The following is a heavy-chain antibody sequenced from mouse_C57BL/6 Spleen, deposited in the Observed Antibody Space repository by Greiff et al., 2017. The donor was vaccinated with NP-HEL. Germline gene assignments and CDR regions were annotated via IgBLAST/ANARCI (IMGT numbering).Heavy chain of an antibody. Sequence: VQLQRSGAELARPGASVKLSCKASGYTFTSYGISWVKQRTGQGLEWIGEIYPRSGNTYYNEKFKGKATLTADKSSSTAYMELRSLTSEDSAVYFCARRLTYGSSLYAMDYWGQGTSVTVSS. J-gene: IGHJ4*01. D-gene: IGHD1-1*01. CDR3: ARRLTYGSSLYAMDY. CDR1: GYTFTSYG. V-gene: IGHV1-81*01. CDR2: IYPRSGNT.